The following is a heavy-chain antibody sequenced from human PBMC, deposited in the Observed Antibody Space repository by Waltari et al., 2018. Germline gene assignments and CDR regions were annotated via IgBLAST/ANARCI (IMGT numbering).Heavy chain of an antibody. V-gene: IGHV3-23*01. CDR1: GFTFSSCA. D-gene: IGHD5-12*01. CDR2: ISGSGGST. CDR3: AKPPYRWLQIDY. Sequence: EVQLLESGGGLVQPGGSLRLSCAASGFTFSSCAMSWVRQAPGKGLEWVSAISGSGGSTYYADSVKGRFTISRDNSKNTLYLQMNSLRAEDTAVYYCAKPPYRWLQIDYWGQGTLVTVSS. J-gene: IGHJ4*02.